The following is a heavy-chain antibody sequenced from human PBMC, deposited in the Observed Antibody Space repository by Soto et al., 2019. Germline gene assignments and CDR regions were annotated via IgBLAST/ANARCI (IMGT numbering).Heavy chain of an antibody. CDR2: INSDGSST. CDR1: GFTFSSYW. CDR3: AQAVRVNWFDP. Sequence: LRLSCAASGFTFSSYWMHWVRQAPGKGLVWVSRINSDGSSTSYADSVKGRFTISRDNAKNTLYLQMNSLRAEDTAVYYCAQAVRVNWFDPWGQGTLVTVSS. D-gene: IGHD6-19*01. J-gene: IGHJ5*02. V-gene: IGHV3-74*01.